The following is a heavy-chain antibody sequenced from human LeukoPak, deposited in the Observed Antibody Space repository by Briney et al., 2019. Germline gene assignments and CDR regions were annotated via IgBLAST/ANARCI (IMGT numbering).Heavy chain of an antibody. CDR3: ATTVGSYFDY. V-gene: IGHV4-31*03. Sequence: SQTLSLTCTVSGGSISSGGYYWSWIRQHPGKGLEWIGYIYYSGSTYYNPSLKSRVTMSVDTSENQFSLKLSSVTAADTAVYYCATTVGSYFDYWSQGTLVTVSS. J-gene: IGHJ4*02. CDR2: IYYSGST. CDR1: GGSISSGGYY. D-gene: IGHD3-16*01.